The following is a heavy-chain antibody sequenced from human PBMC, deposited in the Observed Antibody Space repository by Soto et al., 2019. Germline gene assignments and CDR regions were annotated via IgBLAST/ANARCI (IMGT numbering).Heavy chain of an antibody. CDR3: ARGADSGYAVDC. D-gene: IGHD5-12*01. CDR1: GDSVSSTTGA. V-gene: IGHV6-1*01. J-gene: IGHJ4*02. CDR2: TYYRSRWYN. Sequence: QSQTLSLTCAISGDSVSSTTGAWHWIRQSPSRGLEWLGRTYYRSRWYNDYAVSVKSRITFNPDTSKNQFSLQLNSVTPEDTAMYYCARGADSGYAVDCWGQGTLVTVSS.